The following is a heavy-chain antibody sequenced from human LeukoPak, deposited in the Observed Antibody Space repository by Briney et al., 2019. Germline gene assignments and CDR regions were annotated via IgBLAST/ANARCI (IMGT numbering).Heavy chain of an antibody. V-gene: IGHV1-2*06. CDR2: INPNSGGT. CDR1: GGTFTGYY. D-gene: IGHD3-9*01. Sequence: ASVKVSCKASGGTFTGYYMHWVRQAPGQGLEWMGRINPNSGGTNYAQKFQGRVTMTRDTSISTAYMELSRLRSDDTAVYYCARGLKEEEYFDWFSRVAFDIWGQGTMVTVSS. J-gene: IGHJ3*02. CDR3: ARGLKEEEYFDWFSRVAFDI.